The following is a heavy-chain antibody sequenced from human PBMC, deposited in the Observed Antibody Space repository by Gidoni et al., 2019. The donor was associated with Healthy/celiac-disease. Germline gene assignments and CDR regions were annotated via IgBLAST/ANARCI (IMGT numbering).Heavy chain of an antibody. D-gene: IGHD6-13*01. J-gene: IGHJ5*02. CDR3: ARSRRKAAAGNGSWFDP. Sequence: QVQLVQSGAEVKKPGASVKVSCQASGYTFTSYGISWVRQAPGQGLEWMGWISAYNGNTNYAQKLQGRVTMTTDTSTSTAYMELRSLRSDDTAGYYCARSRRKAAAGNGSWFDPWGQGTLVTVSS. CDR2: ISAYNGNT. V-gene: IGHV1-18*04. CDR1: GYTFTSYG.